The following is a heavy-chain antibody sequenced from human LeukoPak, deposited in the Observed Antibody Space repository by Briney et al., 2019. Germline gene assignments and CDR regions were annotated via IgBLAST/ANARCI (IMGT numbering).Heavy chain of an antibody. CDR1: GFTFSSYA. V-gene: IGHV3-30*04. CDR2: ISYDGSNK. Sequence: GGSLRLSCAASGFTFSSYAMHWVRQAPGKGLEWVAVISYDGSNKYYADSVKGRFTISRDNSKNTLYLQMNSLRAEDTAVYYCARQDGNALYYFDYWGQGTLVTVSS. CDR3: ARQDGNALYYFDY. J-gene: IGHJ4*02. D-gene: IGHD2-2*01.